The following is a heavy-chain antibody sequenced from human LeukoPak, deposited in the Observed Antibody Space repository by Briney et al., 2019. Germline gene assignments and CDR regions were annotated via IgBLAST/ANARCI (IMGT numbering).Heavy chain of an antibody. CDR2: ISGSGGST. V-gene: IGHV3-23*01. Sequence: PGGSLRLSCAASGFRLSTYWMSWVRQAPGKGLEWVSAISGSGGSTYYADSVKGRFTISRDNSKNTLYLQMNSLRAEDTAVYYCAKDRSSSWYWDYWGQGTLVTVSS. J-gene: IGHJ4*02. D-gene: IGHD6-13*01. CDR3: AKDRSSSWYWDY. CDR1: GFRLSTYW.